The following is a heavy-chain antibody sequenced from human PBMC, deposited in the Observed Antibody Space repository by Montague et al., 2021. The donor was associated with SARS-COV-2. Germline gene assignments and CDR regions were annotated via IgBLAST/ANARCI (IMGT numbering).Heavy chain of an antibody. J-gene: IGHJ6*03. D-gene: IGHD2-21*01. CDR2: INSDGSST. V-gene: IGHV3-74*01. CDR1: GFTFSSYW. CDR3: ARVFPGYYYYMDV. Sequence: SLRLSCAASGFTFSSYWMLWVRQAPGKGLVWVSRINSDGSSTSYADSVKGRFTISRDNAKNTLYLQMNSLRAEDTAVYYCARVFPGYYYYMDVWGKGTTVTVSS.